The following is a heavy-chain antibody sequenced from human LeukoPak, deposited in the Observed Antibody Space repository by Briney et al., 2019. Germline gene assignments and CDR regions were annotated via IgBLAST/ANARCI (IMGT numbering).Heavy chain of an antibody. V-gene: IGHV4-59*01. CDR2: IYYSGGT. D-gene: IGHD3-22*01. CDR3: ARGLRQYYYDSSGYRNWYFDL. J-gene: IGHJ2*01. CDR1: GGSISSYY. Sequence: SETLSLTCTVSGGSISSYYWSWIRQPPGKGLEWTGYIYYSGGTNYNPSLKTRVTISIDTSKNQFSLKLSSVTAADTAVYYCARGLRQYYYDSSGYRNWYFDLWGRGTLVTVSS.